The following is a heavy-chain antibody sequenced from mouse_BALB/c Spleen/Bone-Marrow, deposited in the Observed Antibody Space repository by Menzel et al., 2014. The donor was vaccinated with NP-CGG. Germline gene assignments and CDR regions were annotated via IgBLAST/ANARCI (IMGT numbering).Heavy chain of an antibody. D-gene: IGHD2-10*02. CDR2: IWGDGST. V-gene: IGHV2-6-7*01. CDR1: GSSLTGYG. CDR3: AREGPYGNYAMDY. J-gene: IGHJ4*01. Sequence: VQLVESGPGLVAPSQSLSITCTVSGSSLTGYGVNWVRQPPGKGLEWLGMIWGDGSTDYNSALKSRLSISKDNSKSQVFLKMNSLQTDDTARYYCAREGPYGNYAMDYWGQGASVTVSS.